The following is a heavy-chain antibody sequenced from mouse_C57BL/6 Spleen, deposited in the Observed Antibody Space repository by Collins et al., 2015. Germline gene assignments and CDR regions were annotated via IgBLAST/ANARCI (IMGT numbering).Heavy chain of an antibody. V-gene: IGHV1-66*01. D-gene: IGHD2-3*01. Sequence: QVQLQQSGPELVKPGASVKISCKASGYSFTSYYIRLGEAVGLDRDLSGLDGFILEVVILSTSEKFKGKATLTADTPSSTAYMQLSSLTSEDSAVYYCARSGDGYYVWSSVFDYWGQGTTLTVSS. CDR3: ARSGDGYYVWSSVFDY. CDR1: GYSFTSYY. J-gene: IGHJ2*01. CDR2: FILEVVIL.